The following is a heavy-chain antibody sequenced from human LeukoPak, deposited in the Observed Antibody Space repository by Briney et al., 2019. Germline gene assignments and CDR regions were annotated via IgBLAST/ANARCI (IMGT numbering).Heavy chain of an antibody. J-gene: IGHJ6*03. V-gene: IGHV4-59*01. D-gene: IGHD3-3*01. CDR3: ARSTYYDFWSGLVYYMDV. CDR2: IYYSGST. Sequence: SETLSLTCTVSGGSISSYYWSWIRQPPGKGLEWIGYIYYSGSTNYNPSLKSRVTISVDTSKNQFSLKLSSVTAADTAVHYCARSTYYDFWSGLVYYMDVWGKGTTVTVSS. CDR1: GGSISSYY.